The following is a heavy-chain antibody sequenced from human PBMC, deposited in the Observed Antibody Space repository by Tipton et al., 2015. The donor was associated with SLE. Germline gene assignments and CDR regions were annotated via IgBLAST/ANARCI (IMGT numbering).Heavy chain of an antibody. Sequence: QLVQSGGGVVQPGRSLRLSCAASGFTFSSYAMHWVRQAPGKGLEWVAVISYDGSNKYYADSVKGRFTISRDNSKNTLYLQMNSLRAEDTAVYYCARAERDTAMVTMGGYWGQGTLVTVSS. D-gene: IGHD5-18*01. CDR3: ARAERDTAMVTMGGY. J-gene: IGHJ4*02. CDR1: GFTFSSYA. V-gene: IGHV3-30*04. CDR2: ISYDGSNK.